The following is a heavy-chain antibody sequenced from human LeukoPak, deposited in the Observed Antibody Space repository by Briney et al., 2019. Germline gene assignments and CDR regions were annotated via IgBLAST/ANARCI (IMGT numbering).Heavy chain of an antibody. V-gene: IGHV1-69*13. J-gene: IGHJ5*02. Sequence: SVKVSCKASGGTFSSYAISWVRQAPGQGLEWMGGIIPIFGTANYAQKFQGRVTITADESTSTAYMELSSLRSEDTAVYYCASDRQPHRRIYGSGSYYNVAEAYNWFDPWGQGTLVTVSS. D-gene: IGHD3-10*01. CDR2: IIPIFGTA. CDR1: GGTFSSYA. CDR3: ASDRQPHRRIYGSGSYYNVAEAYNWFDP.